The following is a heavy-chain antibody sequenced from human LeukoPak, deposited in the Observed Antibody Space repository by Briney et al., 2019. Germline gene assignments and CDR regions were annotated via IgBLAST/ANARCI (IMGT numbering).Heavy chain of an antibody. V-gene: IGHV1-2*02. D-gene: IGHD3-10*01. J-gene: IGHJ6*02. Sequence: ASVQISCKASSYNFTGYYMHWVRQAPGQGLEWMGWINPNSGGTNYAQKFQGRVTMTRDTSISTAYMELSRLRSDDTAVYYCARVLLEFGDKYGMDVWGQGTTVTVSS. CDR2: INPNSGGT. CDR1: SYNFTGYY. CDR3: ARVLLEFGDKYGMDV.